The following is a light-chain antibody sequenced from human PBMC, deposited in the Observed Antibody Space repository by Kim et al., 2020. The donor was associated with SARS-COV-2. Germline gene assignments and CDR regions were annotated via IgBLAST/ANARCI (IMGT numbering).Light chain of an antibody. Sequence: SSELTQDPAVSVALGQTVRITCQGDSLRTYYASWYQQKPGQAPVLVIYGKNNRPPGIPDRFSGSSSGNTASLTITGAQAEDEADYYCNSRDSSGNHWVFGGGTQPTVL. CDR3: NSRDSSGNHWV. V-gene: IGLV3-19*01. CDR1: SLRTYY. CDR2: GKN. J-gene: IGLJ3*02.